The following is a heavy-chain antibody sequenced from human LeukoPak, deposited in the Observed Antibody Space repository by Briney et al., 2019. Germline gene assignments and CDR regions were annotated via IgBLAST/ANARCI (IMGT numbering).Heavy chain of an antibody. CDR3: ARGASFDY. J-gene: IGHJ4*02. CDR2: INHSGST. V-gene: IGHV4-34*01. Sequence: SETLSLTCAVYGGSFSGYYWSWIRQPPGKGLEWIGEINHSGSTNYNSSLKSRVTISVDTYKNQFSLKLSSVTAADTAVYYCARGASFDYWGQGTLVTVSS. CDR1: GGSFSGYY.